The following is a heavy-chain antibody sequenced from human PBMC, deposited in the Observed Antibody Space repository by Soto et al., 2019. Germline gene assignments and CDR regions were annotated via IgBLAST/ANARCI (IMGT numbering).Heavy chain of an antibody. CDR1: GFSLNTVGMS. CDR3: ALQRGAAAATRFYFGMDA. CDR2: VYWYGDK. D-gene: IGHD6-13*01. Sequence: QITLKESGPTLLKPPQTLTLTCTFSGFSLNTVGMSVAWICQPPGKALEWLAIVYWYGDKRYSESLEPRLYITKDTSKNQVVLTPTNMDPWDAGTYFCALQRGAAAATRFYFGMDAWGPGTTVSVSS. J-gene: IGHJ6*02. V-gene: IGHV2-5*01.